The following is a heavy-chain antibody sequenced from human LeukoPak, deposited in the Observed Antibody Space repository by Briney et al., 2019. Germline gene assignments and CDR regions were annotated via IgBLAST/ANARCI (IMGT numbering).Heavy chain of an antibody. J-gene: IGHJ4*02. CDR3: ARYTAMVFDY. CDR1: GGSFSGYY. V-gene: IGHV4-34*01. D-gene: IGHD5-18*01. CDR2: INHSGST. Sequence: SETLSLTCAVYGGSFSGYYWSWIRQPPGKGLEWIGEINHSGSTNYNPSLKSRVTISVDTSKNQFSLKLSSVTAADTAVYYCARYTAMVFDYWGQGTLVTVSS.